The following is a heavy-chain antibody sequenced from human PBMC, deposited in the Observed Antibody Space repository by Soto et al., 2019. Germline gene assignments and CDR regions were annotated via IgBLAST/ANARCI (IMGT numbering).Heavy chain of an antibody. J-gene: IGHJ4*02. CDR2: INEDGGRD. Sequence: DVQLVESGGGLVQPGGSLRLSCAASGFTFSTYWMSWVRQAPGKGLEWVANINEDGGRDYYVDSLKGRFTISRDNAKNSLYVQLNSLRVEDTAVYYCARGGSAYAEGAYWGQGTLVTVSS. CDR1: GFTFSTYW. V-gene: IGHV3-7*01. CDR3: ARGGSAYAEGAY. D-gene: IGHD3-10*01.